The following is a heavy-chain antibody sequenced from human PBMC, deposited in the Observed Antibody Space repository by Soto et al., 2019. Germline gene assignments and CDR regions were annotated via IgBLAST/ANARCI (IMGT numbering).Heavy chain of an antibody. V-gene: IGHV4-34*01. CDR3: ARARIVVVPAATAVDY. Sequence: QVQLQQWGAGLLKPSETLSLTCAVYGGSFSGYYWSWIRQPPGKGLEWIGEINHSGSTNYNPSLKSRVTISVDTSKNQFSLKLSSVTAADTAVYYCARARIVVVPAATAVDYWGQGTLVTVSS. D-gene: IGHD2-2*01. CDR2: INHSGST. J-gene: IGHJ4*02. CDR1: GGSFSGYY.